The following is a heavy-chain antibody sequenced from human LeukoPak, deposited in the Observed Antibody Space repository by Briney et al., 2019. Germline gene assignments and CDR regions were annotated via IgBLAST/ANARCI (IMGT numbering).Heavy chain of an antibody. Sequence: GGSLRLSCAASGFTFSSYWMHWVRQAPGKGLVWVSRINSDGSSTSYADSVKGRFTISRDNAKNTLYLQMNSLRAEDTAVYYCAKVTYGSGTYGAFDSWGQGTLVTVSS. J-gene: IGHJ4*02. CDR2: INSDGSST. V-gene: IGHV3-74*01. D-gene: IGHD3-10*01. CDR1: GFTFSSYW. CDR3: AKVTYGSGTYGAFDS.